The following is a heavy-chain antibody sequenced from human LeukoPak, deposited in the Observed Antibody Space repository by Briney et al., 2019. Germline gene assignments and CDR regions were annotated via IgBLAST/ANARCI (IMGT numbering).Heavy chain of an antibody. CDR1: GFVFDTYA. CDR3: AKDLFGDWTALHV. Sequence: GGSLRLSCAASGFVFDTYAMNWVRQAPGKGLEWVSLISGSGVTTHYSDSVKGRLTISRDNSKNTLYLQMNTLRADDTAVYWCAKDLFGDWTALHVWGRGTVVTVSS. CDR2: ISGSGVTT. D-gene: IGHD3-10*02. V-gene: IGHV3-23*01. J-gene: IGHJ3*01.